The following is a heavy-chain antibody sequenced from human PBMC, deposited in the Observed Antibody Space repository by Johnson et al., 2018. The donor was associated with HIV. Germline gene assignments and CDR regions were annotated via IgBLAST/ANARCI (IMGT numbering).Heavy chain of an antibody. CDR2: FKGKTDGWTT. Sequence: VQLVESGGGLIQPGGSLRLSCTVSGFTFTNAWMSWVRQAPGKGLEWVGRFKGKTDGWTTDFAAPVKGRFTISRDDSKITLYLQMNSLRTDDTAVYYCATDNGQYGFDIWGQGTMVTVSS. CDR1: GFTFTNAW. CDR3: ATDNGQYGFDI. J-gene: IGHJ3*02. V-gene: IGHV3-15*01. D-gene: IGHD2-8*01.